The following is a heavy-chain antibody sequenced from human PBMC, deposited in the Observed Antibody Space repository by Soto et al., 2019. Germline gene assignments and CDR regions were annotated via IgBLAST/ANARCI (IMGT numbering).Heavy chain of an antibody. CDR3: ARDFVPAYSGYSDY. V-gene: IGHV1-18*01. CDR1: GYTFTSYG. Sequence: ASVKVSCKASGYTFTSYGINWVRQAPGQGLEWMGWISAYNGNTNYAQKFQGRVTMTTDTSTGTAYMELRSLKSDDTAVYYCARDFVPAYSGYSDYWGQGTLVTVSS. D-gene: IGHD5-12*01. J-gene: IGHJ4*02. CDR2: ISAYNGNT.